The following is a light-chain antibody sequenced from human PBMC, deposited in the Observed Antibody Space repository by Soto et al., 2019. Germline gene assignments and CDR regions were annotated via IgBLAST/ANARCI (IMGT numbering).Light chain of an antibody. CDR1: NSNIGTYT. V-gene: IGLV1-44*01. CDR3: QAYDYSLTASV. Sequence: QSVLTQPPSASGTPGQRVIISCSGSNSNIGTYTVNWYQQLPGTAPKLLIYTDYQRPSGVPDRFSGSRSGTSASLAISGLQSEDEADYYCQAYDYSLTASVFGGGTKVTVL. J-gene: IGLJ3*02. CDR2: TDY.